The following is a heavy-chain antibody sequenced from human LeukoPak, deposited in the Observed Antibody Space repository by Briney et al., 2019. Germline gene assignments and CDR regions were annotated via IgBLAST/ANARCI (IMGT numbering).Heavy chain of an antibody. V-gene: IGHV4-61*08. J-gene: IGHJ4*02. CDR2: IYYTGST. CDR1: GGSISSGGYY. D-gene: IGHD3-10*01. Sequence: PSETLSLTCTVSGGSISSGGYYWSWIRQHPGKGLEWIGYIYYTGSTNYNPSLKSRVTISVDTSKNQFSLSLRTVTSADTAVYYCTRVHYSGSGLSSYFDYWGQGTLVTVSS. CDR3: TRVHYSGSGLSSYFDY.